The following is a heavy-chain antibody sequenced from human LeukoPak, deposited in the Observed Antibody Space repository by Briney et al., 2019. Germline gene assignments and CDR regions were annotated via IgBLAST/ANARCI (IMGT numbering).Heavy chain of an antibody. Sequence: ASVKVSCKASGYTFTSYYMHWVRQAPGQGLEWMGIINPSGGSTSYAQKSQGRVTMTRDTSTSTVYIELSSLRSEDTAVYYCARDRGGDKCSSTSCYAVTNWFDPWGQGTLVTVSS. J-gene: IGHJ5*02. CDR2: INPSGGST. CDR3: ARDRGGDKCSSTSCYAVTNWFDP. V-gene: IGHV1-46*01. CDR1: GYTFTSYY. D-gene: IGHD2-2*01.